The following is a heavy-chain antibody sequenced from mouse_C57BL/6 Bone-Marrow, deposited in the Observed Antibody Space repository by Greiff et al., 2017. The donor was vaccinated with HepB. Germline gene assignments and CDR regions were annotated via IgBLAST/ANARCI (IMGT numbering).Heavy chain of an antibody. CDR1: GFTFSSYG. J-gene: IGHJ2*01. CDR3: ARQRLGFDY. Sequence: DVKLVESGGDLVKPGGSLKLSCAASGFTFSSYGMSWVRQTPDKRLEWVATISSGGSYTYYPDSVKGRFTISRDNAKNTLYLQMSSLKSEDTAMYYCARQRLGFDYWGQGTTLTVSS. V-gene: IGHV5-6*02. D-gene: IGHD3-2*02. CDR2: ISSGGSYT.